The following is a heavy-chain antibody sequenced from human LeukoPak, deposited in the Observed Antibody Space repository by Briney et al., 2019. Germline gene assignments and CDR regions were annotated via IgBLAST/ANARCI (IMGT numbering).Heavy chain of an antibody. V-gene: IGHV3-7*03. Sequence: PGGSLRLSCAASGFTFSSYWMSWVRQAPGKGLEWVANIKQDGSEKYYVDSVKGRFTISRDNAKNSLYLQMNSLRAEDTAVYYCAKSVGWVKYYFDYWGQGTLVTVSS. D-gene: IGHD6-19*01. CDR2: IKQDGSEK. CDR1: GFTFSSYW. J-gene: IGHJ4*02. CDR3: AKSVGWVKYYFDY.